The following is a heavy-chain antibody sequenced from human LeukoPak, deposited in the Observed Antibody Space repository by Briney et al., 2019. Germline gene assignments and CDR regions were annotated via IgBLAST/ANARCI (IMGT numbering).Heavy chain of an antibody. Sequence: GASVKVSCKASGYTFTSYAMHWVRQAPGQRLEWMGWINAGNGNTKYSQKFQGRVTITRDTYASTAYMELSSLRSEDTAVYYCARAIAAAADFDYWGQGTLVTVSS. CDR1: GYTFTSYA. CDR2: INAGNGNT. V-gene: IGHV1-3*01. J-gene: IGHJ4*02. D-gene: IGHD6-13*01. CDR3: ARAIAAAADFDY.